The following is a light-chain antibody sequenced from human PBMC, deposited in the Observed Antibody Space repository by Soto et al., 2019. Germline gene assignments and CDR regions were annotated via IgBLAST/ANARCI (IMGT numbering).Light chain of an antibody. CDR3: QQYDSSPRT. Sequence: EIVLTQSPGTLSSSPGERATLSCRASQSVSINLAWYQQKPGQAPRLLIYGASTRATGIPARSSGSGSGTDFTLTINRLEPEDFAVYYCQQYDSSPRTFGQGTKVDIK. V-gene: IGKV3-20*01. CDR2: GAS. CDR1: QSVSIN. J-gene: IGKJ1*01.